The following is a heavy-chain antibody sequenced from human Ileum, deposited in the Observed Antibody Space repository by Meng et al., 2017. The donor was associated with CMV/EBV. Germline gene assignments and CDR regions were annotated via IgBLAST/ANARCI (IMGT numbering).Heavy chain of an antibody. CDR3: ARDRRDIVSTITKGNWLDP. J-gene: IGHJ5*02. CDR1: TGYITSFY. D-gene: IGHD5/OR15-5a*01. Sequence: SETLSLTCTVSTGYITSFYWSWIRQSPGKGLEWIGSVYYSVRTDYNPSLRSRVAISIDTSKDQFSLMLRYVTAADTAVYYCARDRRDIVSTITKGNWLDPGGQGTLVTVSS. CDR2: VYYSVRT. V-gene: IGHV4-59*01.